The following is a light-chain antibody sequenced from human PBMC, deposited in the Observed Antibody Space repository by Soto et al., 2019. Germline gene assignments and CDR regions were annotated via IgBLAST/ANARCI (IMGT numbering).Light chain of an antibody. V-gene: IGLV2-11*01. Sequence: QSVLTQPRSVSGSPGQSVTISCTGTNSDVGGYNYVSWYQQHPDKAPKVMIYDVSKRPSGVPDRFSGSKSGNTASLTISGLQAEDEADYYCCSYAGTNTLVFGGGTQLTVL. CDR1: NSDVGGYNY. J-gene: IGLJ2*01. CDR2: DVS. CDR3: CSYAGTNTLV.